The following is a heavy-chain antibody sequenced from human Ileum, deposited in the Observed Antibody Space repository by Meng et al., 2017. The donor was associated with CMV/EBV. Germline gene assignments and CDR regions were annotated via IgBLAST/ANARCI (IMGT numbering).Heavy chain of an antibody. CDR2: ISGSGAGT. Sequence: GGSLRLSCAASGFTFSNYAINWVRQAPGKGLEWVSAISGSGAGTYYADSVKGRFTISRDNSKNTLWLQMYSLRAEDTAIYYCARGGRDAYCSGGSCFFHWGQGTLVTVSS. V-gene: IGHV3-23*01. D-gene: IGHD2-15*01. CDR1: GFTFSNYA. J-gene: IGHJ4*02. CDR3: ARGGRDAYCSGGSCFFH.